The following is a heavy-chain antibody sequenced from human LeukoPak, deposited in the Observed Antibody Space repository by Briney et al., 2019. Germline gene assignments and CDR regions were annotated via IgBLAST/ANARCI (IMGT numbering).Heavy chain of an antibody. V-gene: IGHV4-30-2*01. Sequence: SETLSLTCAVSGDSISSAYSWSWIRQPPGKGLEWIGYIYHTGSTSYNPSLKTRVTISIDRPRNQISLKLSSVTAADTAMYYCARVVGATSHDTFDVWGQGTMVTVSS. D-gene: IGHD1-26*01. CDR2: IYHTGST. J-gene: IGHJ3*01. CDR1: GDSISSAYS. CDR3: ARVVGATSHDTFDV.